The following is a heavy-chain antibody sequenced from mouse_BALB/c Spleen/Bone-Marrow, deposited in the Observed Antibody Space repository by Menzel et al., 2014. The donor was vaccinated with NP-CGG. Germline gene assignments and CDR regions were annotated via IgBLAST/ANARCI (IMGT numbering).Heavy chain of an antibody. Sequence: VQLQQSGAELVKPGALVKLSCTASGFNIKDTHMHWVKQGPEQGLEWIGRIDPANGNTKYDPNFQGKATITADTSSNTAYLQLSSLTSEDTAVYYCSRDYGGTAWFACWGHGTLVTASA. CDR1: GFNIKDTH. CDR3: SRDYGGTAWFAC. V-gene: IGHV14-3*02. D-gene: IGHD1-1*01. J-gene: IGHJ3*01. CDR2: IDPANGNT.